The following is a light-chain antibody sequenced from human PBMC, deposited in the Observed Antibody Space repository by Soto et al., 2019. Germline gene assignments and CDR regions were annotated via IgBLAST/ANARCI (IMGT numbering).Light chain of an antibody. CDR1: QSVSSTY. CDR2: GAS. Sequence: EIVLTQSPGTPSLSPGERATLSCRASQSVSSTYLSWYQQKPGQAPRLLIYGASNRATGIPDRFSGGGSGTDFTLTISRLEPEDFAVYYCQQYDNSPMYTFGQGTNLEIK. CDR3: QQYDNSPMYT. J-gene: IGKJ2*01. V-gene: IGKV3-20*01.